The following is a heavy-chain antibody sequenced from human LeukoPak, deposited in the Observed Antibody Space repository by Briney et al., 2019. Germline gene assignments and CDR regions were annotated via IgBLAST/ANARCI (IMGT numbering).Heavy chain of an antibody. D-gene: IGHD3-3*01. J-gene: IGHJ4*02. CDR1: GFTFSSYW. Sequence: GGSLRLSCAASGFTFSSYWMHWVRQAPGEGLVWVSRINSDGSSTSYADSVKGRFTISRDNAKNTLYLQVNSLRAEDTAVYYCVTQVDFWSGYYSAFDYWGQGTLVTVSS. V-gene: IGHV3-74*01. CDR2: INSDGSST. CDR3: VTQVDFWSGYYSAFDY.